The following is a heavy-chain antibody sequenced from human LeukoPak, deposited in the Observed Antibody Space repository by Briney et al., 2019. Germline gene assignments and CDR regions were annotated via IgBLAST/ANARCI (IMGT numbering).Heavy chain of an antibody. CDR3: AKGGPRGSGSFKGANYYFYMDV. D-gene: IGHD3-10*01. J-gene: IGHJ6*03. CDR1: GFTFSSYE. V-gene: IGHV3-48*03. Sequence: GGSLRLSCAASGFTFSSYEMNWVRQAPGKGLEWVSYISSSGSTIYYADSVKGRFTISRDNAKNSLYLQMNSLRAEDTAVYYCAKGGPRGSGSFKGANYYFYMDVWGKGTTVTVSS. CDR2: ISSSGSTI.